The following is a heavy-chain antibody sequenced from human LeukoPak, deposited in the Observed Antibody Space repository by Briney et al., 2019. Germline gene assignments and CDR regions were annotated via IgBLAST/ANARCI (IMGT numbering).Heavy chain of an antibody. J-gene: IGHJ4*02. V-gene: IGHV4-61*01. CDR2: IYYSGST. CDR1: GGSFSSGSYY. D-gene: IGHD3-22*01. Sequence: SETLSLTCTVSGGSFSSGSYYWSWIRQPPGKGLEWIGYIYYSGSTNYNPSLKSRVTISVDTSKNQFSLKLSSVTAADTAVYYCARKAYYYDSSGYYHYFDYWGQGTLVTVSS. CDR3: ARKAYYYDSSGYYHYFDY.